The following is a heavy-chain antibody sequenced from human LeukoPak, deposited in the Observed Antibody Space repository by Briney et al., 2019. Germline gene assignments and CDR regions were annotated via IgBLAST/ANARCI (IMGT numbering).Heavy chain of an antibody. Sequence: PGGSLRLSCAASGFTFSSYWMHWVRQAPGKGLVWVSRINSDGSSKCYADYVKGRFTISRDNAQNTLYLQMNTLRAEDTAVYYCARDPRGYNWFDPWGQGTLVSGAS. CDR3: ARDPRGYNWFDP. J-gene: IGHJ5*02. CDR1: GFTFSSYW. D-gene: IGHD5-12*01. V-gene: IGHV3-74*01. CDR2: INSDGSSK.